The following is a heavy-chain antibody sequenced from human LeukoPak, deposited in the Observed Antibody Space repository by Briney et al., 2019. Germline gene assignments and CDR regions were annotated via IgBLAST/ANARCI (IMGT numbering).Heavy chain of an antibody. V-gene: IGHV1-46*01. J-gene: IGHJ4*02. CDR3: ARVAAAGKSFDY. Sequence: ASVKVSCKASGYTLTSYYMHWVRQAPGQGLEWMGIINPSGGSTSYAQKFQGRVTMTRDTSSSTAYMELSSLRSADTAVYYCARVAAAGKSFDYWGQGTLVTVSS. CDR1: GYTLTSYY. CDR2: INPSGGST. D-gene: IGHD6-13*01.